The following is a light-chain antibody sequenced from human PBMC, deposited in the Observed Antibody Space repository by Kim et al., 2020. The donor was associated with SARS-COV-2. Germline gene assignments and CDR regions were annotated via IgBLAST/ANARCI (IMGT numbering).Light chain of an antibody. V-gene: IGKV3-20*01. CDR3: QQYHADPT. CDR2: SAS. Sequence: LSPGERATLSCRASQSLPSSQLAWYQQKPGQTPKLLIHSASRRATGTPDRFSGSGSGTDYTPTINTLDREDFAVYYCQQYHADPTFGQGTKVDIK. CDR1: QSLPSSQ. J-gene: IGKJ1*01.